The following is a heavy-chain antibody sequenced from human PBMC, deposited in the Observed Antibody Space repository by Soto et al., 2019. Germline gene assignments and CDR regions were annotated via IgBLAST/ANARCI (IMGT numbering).Heavy chain of an antibody. CDR1: GFTFDDYT. J-gene: IGHJ5*02. Sequence: GSLRLSCAASGFTFDDYTMHWVRQAPGKGLEWVSLISWDGGSTYYADSVKGRFTISRDNSKNSLYLQMNSLRTEDTALYYCAKEGSSSWYPGGGWFDPWGQGTLVTVLL. V-gene: IGHV3-43*01. CDR2: ISWDGGST. CDR3: AKEGSSSWYPGGGWFDP. D-gene: IGHD6-13*01.